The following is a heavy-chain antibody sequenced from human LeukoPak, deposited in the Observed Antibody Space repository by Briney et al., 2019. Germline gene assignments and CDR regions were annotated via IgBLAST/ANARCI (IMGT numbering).Heavy chain of an antibody. CDR1: GFTFDDYG. CDR2: INWNGGST. CDR3: ARATHYHEGSGYDY. Sequence: GGSLRLSCAASGFTFDDYGMSWVRQAPGKGLEWVSGINWNGGSTGYADSVKGRFTISRDNAKNSLYLQMNSLRAEDTALYYCARATHYHEGSGYDYWGQGTLVTVSS. V-gene: IGHV3-20*04. D-gene: IGHD3-22*01. J-gene: IGHJ4*02.